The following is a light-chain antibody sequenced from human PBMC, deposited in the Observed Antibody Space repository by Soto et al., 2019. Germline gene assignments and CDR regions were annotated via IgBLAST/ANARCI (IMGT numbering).Light chain of an antibody. CDR3: QTWGTGIQV. CDR1: NSNIGRNT. V-gene: IGLV1-44*01. Sequence: QSVLTQPPSASGTPGQRVTISCSGSNSNIGRNTINWYQQLPGTAPKLFIYSNDQRPSGVPDRFSGSKSGTSASLAIGGLQSEDEADYYCQTWGTGIQVFGGGTKLTVL. J-gene: IGLJ3*02. CDR2: SND.